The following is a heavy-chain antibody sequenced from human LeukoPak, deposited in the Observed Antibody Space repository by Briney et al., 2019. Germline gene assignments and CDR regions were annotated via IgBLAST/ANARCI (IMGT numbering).Heavy chain of an antibody. J-gene: IGHJ6*03. V-gene: IGHV3-21*01. D-gene: IGHD3-22*01. CDR3: ASSGYYFHYYYMDV. Sequence: GGTLRLSCAASGFTFSSYSMNWVRQAPGKGLEWVSSISSSSSYIYYADSVKGRFTISRDNAKNSLYLQMNSLRAEDTAVYYCASSGYYFHYYYMDVWGKGTTVTVSS. CDR2: ISSSSSYI. CDR1: GFTFSSYS.